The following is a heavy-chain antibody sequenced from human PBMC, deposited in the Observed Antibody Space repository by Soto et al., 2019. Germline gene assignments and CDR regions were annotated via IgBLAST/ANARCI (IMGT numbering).Heavy chain of an antibody. CDR3: TSTRAYPDY. D-gene: IGHD4-17*01. J-gene: IGHJ4*02. CDR1: RFTFSNAL. V-gene: IGHV3-15*01. Sequence: PGGSLRLSCAASRFTFSNALMSWVRQSPGGGLEWVGRIKSKPDGGTTDYAAPVKGRFTISRDDSENTLYLQMNSLKTEDTAVYYCTSTRAYPDYWGQGTLVTVSS. CDR2: IKSKPDGGTT.